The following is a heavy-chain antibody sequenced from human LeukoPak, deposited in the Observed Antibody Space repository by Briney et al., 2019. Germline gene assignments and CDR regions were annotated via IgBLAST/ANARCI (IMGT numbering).Heavy chain of an antibody. CDR3: ARDRGGRLLWFGEYNWFDP. J-gene: IGHJ5*02. D-gene: IGHD3-10*01. CDR1: GYSISSGYY. V-gene: IGHV4-38-2*02. CDR2: IYHSGST. Sequence: PSETLSLTCAVSGYSISSGYYWGWIRQPPGKGLEWIGSIYHSGSTYYNPSLKSRVTISVDTSKNQFSLKLGSVTAADTAVYYCARDRGGRLLWFGEYNWFDPWGQGTLVTVSS.